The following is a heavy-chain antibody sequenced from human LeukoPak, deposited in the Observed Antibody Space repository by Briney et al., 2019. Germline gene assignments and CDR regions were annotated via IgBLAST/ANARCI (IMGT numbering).Heavy chain of an antibody. J-gene: IGHJ4*02. D-gene: IGHD1-26*01. Sequence: GGSVRLSCAASGFTVSANYMRWVRQAPGKGLEWVSGLHSGGATYYADSVKGRFTISRDNSKNTLYLQTNILTPEDTAVYYCARVAPSGGYPLDHWGQGTRVSVSS. CDR1: GFTVSANY. V-gene: IGHV3-66*02. CDR3: ARVAPSGGYPLDH. CDR2: LHSGGAT.